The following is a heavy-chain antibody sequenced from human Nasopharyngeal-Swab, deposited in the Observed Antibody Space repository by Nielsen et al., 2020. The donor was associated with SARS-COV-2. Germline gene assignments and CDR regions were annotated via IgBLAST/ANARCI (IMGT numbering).Heavy chain of an antibody. CDR3: VRDWRYGGGY. J-gene: IGHJ4*02. D-gene: IGHD4-23*01. CDR1: GFTFSSSA. V-gene: IGHV3-23*01. Sequence: GESLKISCPASGFTFSSSAMNWVRLAPGKGLEWIAHIRADGLSTYYVDSVKGRFTISRDISKKTLYLQMNNLRAEDTAVYFCVRDWRYGGGYWGQGTLVTVSS. CDR2: IRADGLST.